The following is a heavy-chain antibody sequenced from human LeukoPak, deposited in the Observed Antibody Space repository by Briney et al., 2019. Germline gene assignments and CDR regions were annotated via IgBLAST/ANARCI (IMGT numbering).Heavy chain of an antibody. V-gene: IGHV4-39*01. D-gene: IGHD6-19*01. Sequence: PSETLSLTCTVSGGSVSSSSHYWGWIRQPPGKGLEWIGSVFYSGSTYYNPSLKSRVTISVDTSKNQFSLKLSSVTAADTAVYYCARWRTGAGYQNFDYWGQGTLVTVSS. CDR3: ARWRTGAGYQNFDY. CDR2: VFYSGST. J-gene: IGHJ4*02. CDR1: GGSVSSSSHY.